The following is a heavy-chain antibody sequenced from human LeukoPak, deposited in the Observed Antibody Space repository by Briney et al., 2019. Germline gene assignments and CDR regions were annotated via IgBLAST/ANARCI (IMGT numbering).Heavy chain of an antibody. CDR3: ARDYTVGPNDAFDF. Sequence: SETLSLTCTVSGGSISSHYWSWIRRPAGKGLEWIGRINTSGYTNYKSSLQSRVTMSVDTSKNQFSLKLTSVTAADTAVYYCARDYTVGPNDAFDFWGQATMVTVSS. J-gene: IGHJ3*01. D-gene: IGHD1-26*01. CDR2: INTSGYT. CDR1: GGSISSHY. V-gene: IGHV4-4*07.